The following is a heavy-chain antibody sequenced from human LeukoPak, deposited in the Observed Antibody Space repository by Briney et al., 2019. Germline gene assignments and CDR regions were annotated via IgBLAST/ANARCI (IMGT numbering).Heavy chain of an antibody. V-gene: IGHV3-23*01. J-gene: IGHJ6*03. D-gene: IGHD4-23*01. CDR1: GFTFSSYA. Sequence: GGSLRLSCAASGFTFSSYAMSWVRQAPGKGLEWVSAISGSGGSTYYADSVKGRFTISRDNSKNTLYLQMNSLRAEDTAVYYCAKGDYDGNSYYYYYYMDVWGKGTTVTVSS. CDR2: ISGSGGST. CDR3: AKGDYDGNSYYYYYYMDV.